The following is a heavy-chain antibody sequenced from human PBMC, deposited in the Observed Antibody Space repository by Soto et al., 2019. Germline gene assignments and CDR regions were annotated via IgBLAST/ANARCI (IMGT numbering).Heavy chain of an antibody. CDR1: GYSISSGYY. J-gene: IGHJ4*02. V-gene: IGHV4-38-2*01. CDR2: IYHSGST. D-gene: IGHD6-13*01. CDR3: ATSYSSSWYGGFDY. Sequence: SETLSLTCAVSGYSISSGYYWGWIRQPPGKGLEWIGSIYHSGSTYYNPSLKSRVTISVDTSKNQFSLKLSSVTAADTAVYYCATSYSSSWYGGFDYCGQGTLVTVSS.